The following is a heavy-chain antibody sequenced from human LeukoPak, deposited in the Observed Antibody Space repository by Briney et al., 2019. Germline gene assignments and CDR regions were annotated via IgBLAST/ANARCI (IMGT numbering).Heavy chain of an antibody. CDR2: IYTSGST. CDR3: ARDLGSWYNYYYYYMDV. J-gene: IGHJ6*03. CDR1: GGSISSYY. Sequence: PSETLSLTCTVSGGSISSYYWSWIRQPAGKGLEWIGRIYTSGSTNYNPSLKSRVTMSVDTSKNQFSLKLSSVTAADTAVYYCARDLGSWYNYYYYYMDVWGKGTTVTVSS. D-gene: IGHD6-13*01. V-gene: IGHV4-4*07.